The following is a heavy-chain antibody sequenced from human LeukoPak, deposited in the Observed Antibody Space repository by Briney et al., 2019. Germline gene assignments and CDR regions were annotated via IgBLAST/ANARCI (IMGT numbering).Heavy chain of an antibody. Sequence: SETLSLTCAVYGGSFSGYYWSWIRQPPGKGLEWIGEINHSGSTNYNPSLKSRVPISVDTSKNQFSLKLSSVTAADTAVYYCARLGYYYGSGSYYHNWFDPWGQGTLVTVSS. J-gene: IGHJ5*02. CDR3: ARLGYYYGSGSYYHNWFDP. CDR1: GGSFSGYY. D-gene: IGHD3-10*01. CDR2: INHSGST. V-gene: IGHV4-34*01.